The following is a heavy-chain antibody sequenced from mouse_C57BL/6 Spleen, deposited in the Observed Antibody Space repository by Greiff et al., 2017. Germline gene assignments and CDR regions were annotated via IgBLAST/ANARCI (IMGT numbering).Heavy chain of an antibody. Sequence: QVQLQQSGAELVRPGASVKLSCKASGYTFTDYYINWVKQRPGQGLEWIARIYPGSGTTYYNEKFKGKATLTAEKSSSTAYMQLSSLTSEDSAVYFCAREGDDYGSGWFAYWGQGTLVTVSA. J-gene: IGHJ3*01. V-gene: IGHV1-76*01. CDR2: IYPGSGTT. CDR1: GYTFTDYY. D-gene: IGHD1-1*01. CDR3: AREGDDYGSGWFAY.